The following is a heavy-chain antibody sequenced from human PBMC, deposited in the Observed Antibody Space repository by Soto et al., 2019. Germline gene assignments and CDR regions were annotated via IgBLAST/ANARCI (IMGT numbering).Heavy chain of an antibody. J-gene: IGHJ4*02. CDR3: ARQIYDSDTGPNFQYYFDS. V-gene: IGHV5-10-1*01. CDR1: GYSFADYW. Sequence: GESLKISCKGSGYSFADYWITWVRQKPGKGLEWMGRIDPSDSQTYYSPSFRGHVTISVTKSITTVFLQWSSLRASDTAMYYCARQIYDSDTGPNFQYYFDSWGQGTPVTVSS. D-gene: IGHD3-22*01. CDR2: IDPSDSQT.